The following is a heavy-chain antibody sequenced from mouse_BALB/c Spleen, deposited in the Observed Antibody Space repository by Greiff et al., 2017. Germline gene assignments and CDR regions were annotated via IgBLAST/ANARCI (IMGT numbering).Heavy chain of an antibody. CDR3: ARGGDYDGAWFAY. CDR2: ISSGGST. D-gene: IGHD2-4*01. J-gene: IGHJ3*01. CDR1: GFTFSSYA. V-gene: IGHV5-6-5*01. Sequence: EVQGVESGGGLVKPGGSLKLSCAASGFTFSSYAMSWVRQTPEKRLEWVASISSGGSTYYPDSVKGRFTISRDNGRNILYLQMSSLRSEDTAMYYCARGGDYDGAWFAYWGQGTLVTVSA.